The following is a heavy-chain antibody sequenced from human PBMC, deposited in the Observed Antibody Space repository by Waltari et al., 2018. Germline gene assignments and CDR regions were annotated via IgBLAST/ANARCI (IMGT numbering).Heavy chain of an antibody. D-gene: IGHD5-12*01. CDR3: AREGRDGYNSRFDY. J-gene: IGHJ4*02. V-gene: IGHV4-59*11. Sequence: QVQLQESGPGLVKPSETLSLTCTVSGGSISSHYWSWIRQPPGKGLEWIGYIYYSGSTNYNPSRKSRVTISVDTSKNQFSLKLSSVTAADTAVYYCAREGRDGYNSRFDYWGQGTLVTVSS. CDR2: IYYSGST. CDR1: GGSISSHY.